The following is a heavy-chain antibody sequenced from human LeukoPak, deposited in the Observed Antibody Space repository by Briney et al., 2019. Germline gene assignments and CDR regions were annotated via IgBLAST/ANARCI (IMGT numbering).Heavy chain of an antibody. CDR2: INHSGGST. Sequence: ASVKVSCKASGYTFNTYDIHWLRQPPGQGREWVGIINHSGGSTSYAQKFQGRVTMIGKATTSTVYIDTTMKIAHDTAVYFCARHSLPGNTPFDYWGQGTLVTVSS. CDR3: ARHSLPGNTPFDY. CDR1: GYTFNTYD. V-gene: IGHV1-46*02. J-gene: IGHJ4*02. D-gene: IGHD1-7*01.